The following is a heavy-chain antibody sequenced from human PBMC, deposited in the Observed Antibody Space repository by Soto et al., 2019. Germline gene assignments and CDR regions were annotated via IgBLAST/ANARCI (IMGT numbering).Heavy chain of an antibody. D-gene: IGHD2-15*01. V-gene: IGHV3-48*03. J-gene: IGHJ6*02. Sequence: PGGSLRLSCAASGFNVGDYEMNWVRQAPGKGLEWISMITSGGTVFYYADSVRGRFAISRDDTENSLHLQMNSLRVADTAMYYCARGGYALVVWGQGTMVTFSS. CDR1: GFNVGDYE. CDR2: ITSGGTVF. CDR3: ARGGYALVV.